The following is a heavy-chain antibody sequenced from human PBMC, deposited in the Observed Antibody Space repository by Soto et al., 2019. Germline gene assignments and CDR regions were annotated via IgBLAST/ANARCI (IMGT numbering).Heavy chain of an antibody. Sequence: VQLVESGGGVVQPGRSLRLSCAASGFTFSDYAMHCVRQAPGKGLEGVAVVSHDGRNTHYADAVKGRFTISRDSSKNTVSLEMTSLRAEDTAVYYCAKGGRHWLVTSDFNYWGQGALVTVSS. V-gene: IGHV3-30*18. J-gene: IGHJ4*02. CDR2: VSHDGRNT. D-gene: IGHD6-19*01. CDR1: GFTFSDYA. CDR3: AKGGRHWLVTSDFNY.